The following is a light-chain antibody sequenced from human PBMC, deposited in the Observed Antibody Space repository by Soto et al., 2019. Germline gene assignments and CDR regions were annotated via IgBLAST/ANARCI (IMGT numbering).Light chain of an antibody. CDR2: KAS. Sequence: DIPMTQSPSTLSASVGDRVTITCRASQSIDSWLAWYQQKPGKAPKLLMYKASSLESGVPSRFSGSGSGTEFTLTISSLQPDDFATYYCQHYKTSSRTFGQGTKVEIK. V-gene: IGKV1-5*03. CDR1: QSIDSW. CDR3: QHYKTSSRT. J-gene: IGKJ1*01.